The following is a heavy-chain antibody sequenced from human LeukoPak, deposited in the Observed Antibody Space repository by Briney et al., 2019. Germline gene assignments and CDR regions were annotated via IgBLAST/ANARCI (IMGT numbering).Heavy chain of an antibody. V-gene: IGHV3-20*04. CDR1: GFTFSSYA. Sequence: GGSLRLSCAASGFTFSSYAMSWVRHAPGKGLEWVSGINWNGGRTGYADSVKGRFTISRDNARNSLYLQMNSLRAEDTALYYCARDSVNYYGSGSIYYYSYMDVWGKGTTVTVSS. J-gene: IGHJ6*03. CDR2: INWNGGRT. CDR3: ARDSVNYYGSGSIYYYSYMDV. D-gene: IGHD3-10*01.